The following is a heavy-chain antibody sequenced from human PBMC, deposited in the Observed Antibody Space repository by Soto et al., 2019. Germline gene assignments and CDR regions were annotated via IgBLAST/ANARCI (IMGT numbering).Heavy chain of an antibody. Sequence: GASVKVSCKASGYKFTTYGISWVRQAPGQGLEWMGWISAYNGDTNYAQKVKGRVTMTKGTSTSTAYMELRGLRSDDTAIYYCARVYSGNFYYYSMDLWGQGTTVPVSS. CDR2: ISAYNGDT. V-gene: IGHV1-18*01. J-gene: IGHJ6*02. D-gene: IGHD1-26*01. CDR3: ARVYSGNFYYYSMDL. CDR1: GYKFTTYG.